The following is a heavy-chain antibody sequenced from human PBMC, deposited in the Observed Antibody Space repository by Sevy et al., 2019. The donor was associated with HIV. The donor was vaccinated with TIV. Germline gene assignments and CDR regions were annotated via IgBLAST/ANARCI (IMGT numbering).Heavy chain of an antibody. Sequence: GGSLRLSCAASGFTLSSYGMHWVRQAPGKGLEWVAVITYDGSDQYYTDSVKGRFTISRDDSKNTLYLQMNSLRAEDTAVYYCAKDHALTTLWVNNWFESWGQGTLVTVSS. J-gene: IGHJ5*01. CDR3: AKDHALTTLWVNNWFES. CDR2: ITYDGSDQ. CDR1: GFTLSSYG. V-gene: IGHV3-30*18. D-gene: IGHD4-17*01.